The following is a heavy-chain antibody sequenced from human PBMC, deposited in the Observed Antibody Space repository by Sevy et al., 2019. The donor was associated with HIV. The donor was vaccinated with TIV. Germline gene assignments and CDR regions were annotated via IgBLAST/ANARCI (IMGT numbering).Heavy chain of an antibody. CDR1: GFTFSSYG. V-gene: IGHV3-30*18. J-gene: IGHJ6*02. Sequence: GGSLRLSCAASGFTFSSYGMHWVRQAPGRGLEWVAVMSCDGSNKYYADSVKGRFTISRDNSKNTLYLQMNSLRAEETAVYYCGKAFFGVAIHLFRMDVWGQGTMVTVSS. D-gene: IGHD3-3*01. CDR2: MSCDGSNK. CDR3: GKAFFGVAIHLFRMDV.